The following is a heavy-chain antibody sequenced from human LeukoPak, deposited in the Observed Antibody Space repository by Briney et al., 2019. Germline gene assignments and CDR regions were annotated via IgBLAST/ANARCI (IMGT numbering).Heavy chain of an antibody. CDR3: AKVVSGTYTPDY. Sequence: GGSLRLSCAASGFTFSTYGMNWVRQAPGKRLQWVASISNNGGGTFYVESVRGRFTISRDNSKNTLYLQMNSLRADDTAMYYCAKVVSGTYTPDYWGEGTLVTVSS. J-gene: IGHJ4*02. D-gene: IGHD1-26*01. V-gene: IGHV3-23*01. CDR2: ISNNGGGT. CDR1: GFTFSTYG.